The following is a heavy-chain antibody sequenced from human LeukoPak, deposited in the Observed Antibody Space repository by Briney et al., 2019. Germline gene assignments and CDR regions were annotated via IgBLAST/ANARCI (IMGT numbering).Heavy chain of an antibody. CDR2: INHSGGT. CDR3: AAGPRGWFDP. J-gene: IGHJ5*02. V-gene: IGHV4-34*01. CDR1: GGSFSGYY. D-gene: IGHD6-25*01. Sequence: SETLSLTCAVYGGSFSGYYWSWIRQPPGKGLEWIGEINHSGGTNYNPSLKSRVTISVDTSKNQFSLKLSSVTAADTAVYYCAAGPRGWFDPWGQGTLVTVSS.